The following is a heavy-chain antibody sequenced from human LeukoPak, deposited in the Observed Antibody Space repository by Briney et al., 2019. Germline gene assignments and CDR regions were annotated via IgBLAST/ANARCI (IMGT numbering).Heavy chain of an antibody. CDR1: GFTFSSYA. Sequence: GRSLRLSCAASGFTFSSYAMHWVRQAPGKGLEWVAVISYDGSNKYYADSVKGRFTISRDNSKNTLYLQMNSLRAEDTAVYYCARDGYSSSWYLGYFDYWGQGTLVTVSS. CDR2: ISYDGSNK. V-gene: IGHV3-30-3*01. CDR3: ARDGYSSSWYLGYFDY. J-gene: IGHJ4*02. D-gene: IGHD6-13*01.